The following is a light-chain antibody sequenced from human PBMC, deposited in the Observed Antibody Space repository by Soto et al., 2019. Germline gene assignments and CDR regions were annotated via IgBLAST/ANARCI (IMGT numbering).Light chain of an antibody. Sequence: DVVMTQSPLSLPVTLGQPASISCRSSQSLVYSNGNTYLNWFQQRPGQSPRRLIYKVSNRDSGVPDRFSGSGSGTDFTLEISSLQPEDFATYYCLQDYDYPYTFGQGTKLEIK. J-gene: IGKJ2*01. V-gene: IGKV2-30*01. CDR3: LQDYDYPYT. CDR1: QSLVYSNGNTY. CDR2: KVS.